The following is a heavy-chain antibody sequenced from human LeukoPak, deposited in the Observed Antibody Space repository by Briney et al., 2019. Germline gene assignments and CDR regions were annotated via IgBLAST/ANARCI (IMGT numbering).Heavy chain of an antibody. Sequence: GESLRLSCAASGFTFSSYAMTWVRQAPGKGLEWVSVIYSGGSTYYADSVKGRFTISRDNSKNTLYLQMNSLRAEDTAVYYCAREASSRFNWFDPWGQGTLVTVSS. V-gene: IGHV3-53*01. CDR1: GFTFSSYA. J-gene: IGHJ5*02. D-gene: IGHD6-13*01. CDR2: IYSGGST. CDR3: AREASSRFNWFDP.